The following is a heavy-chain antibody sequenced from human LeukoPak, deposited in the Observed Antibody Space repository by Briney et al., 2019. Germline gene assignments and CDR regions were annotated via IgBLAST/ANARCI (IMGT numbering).Heavy chain of an antibody. CDR1: GFTFDDYA. Sequence: GGSLRLSCAASGFTFDDYAMHWVRQAPGKGLEWVSLISGDGGSTYYADSVKGRFTISRDNSKNSLYLQVNSLRTEDTALYYYAKAPQDDYVWGSYRYGLDYWGQGTLVTVSS. CDR2: ISGDGGST. V-gene: IGHV3-43*02. D-gene: IGHD3-16*02. J-gene: IGHJ4*02. CDR3: AKAPQDDYVWGSYRYGLDY.